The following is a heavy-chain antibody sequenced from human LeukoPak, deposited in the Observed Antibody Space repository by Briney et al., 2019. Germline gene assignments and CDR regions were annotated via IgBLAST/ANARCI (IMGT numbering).Heavy chain of an antibody. J-gene: IGHJ4*02. D-gene: IGHD5-18*01. CDR1: GYTFTGYY. V-gene: IGHV1-2*02. CDR2: INPNSGGT. Sequence: ASVTVSCKASGYTFTGYYMHWVRQAPGQGVEWMGWINPNSGGTNYAQKFQGRVTMTRDTSISTAYMELSRLRSDDTAVYYCARGGGGYSYVSYWGQGTLVTVSS. CDR3: ARGGGGYSYVSY.